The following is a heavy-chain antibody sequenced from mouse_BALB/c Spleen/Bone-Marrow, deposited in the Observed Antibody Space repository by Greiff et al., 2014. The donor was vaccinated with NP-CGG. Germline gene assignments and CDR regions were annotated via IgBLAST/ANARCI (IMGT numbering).Heavy chain of an antibody. V-gene: IGHV7-3*02. D-gene: IGHD2-1*01. CDR3: ARDYGNYVRFAY. CDR1: GFTFTDYY. CDR2: IRNKANGYTT. Sequence: VTLKESGGGLVQPGGSLRLSCATSGFTFTDYYMSWVRQPPGKALEWLGFIRNKANGYTTEYSASVKGRFTISRDNSQSILYLQMNTLRAEDSATYYCARDYGNYVRFAYWGQGTLVTVSA. J-gene: IGHJ3*01.